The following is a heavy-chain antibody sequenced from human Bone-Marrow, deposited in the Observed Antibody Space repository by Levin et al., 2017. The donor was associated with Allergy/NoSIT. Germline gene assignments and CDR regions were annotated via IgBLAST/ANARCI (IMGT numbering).Heavy chain of an antibody. Sequence: PGGSLRLSCEASGFTFSSYAIHWVRQAPGKGLEWVAVISYDGNNKYYADSVKGRFTISRDNSKNTLFLQMNSLRAEDTDVYYCARGAYYGSGRGENAFDIWGQGTMVTVSS. J-gene: IGHJ3*02. CDR2: ISYDGNNK. V-gene: IGHV3-30-3*01. D-gene: IGHD3-10*01. CDR3: ARGAYYGSGRGENAFDI. CDR1: GFTFSSYA.